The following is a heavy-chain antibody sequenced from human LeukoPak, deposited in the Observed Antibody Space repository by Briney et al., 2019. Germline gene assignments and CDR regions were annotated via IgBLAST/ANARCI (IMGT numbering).Heavy chain of an antibody. V-gene: IGHV3-7*01. D-gene: IGHD2-15*01. CDR1: GFTFSSYA. CDR3: ARDGVVVVAATYDGLDV. CDR2: IKEDGSEK. J-gene: IGHJ6*02. Sequence: PGGSLRLSCAASGFTFSSYAMHWVRQAPGKGLEWVANIKEDGSEKNYVDSVKGRFTISRDNAKSSLFLQMNSLRAEDTAVYYCARDGVVVVAATYDGLDVWGQGTTVTVSS.